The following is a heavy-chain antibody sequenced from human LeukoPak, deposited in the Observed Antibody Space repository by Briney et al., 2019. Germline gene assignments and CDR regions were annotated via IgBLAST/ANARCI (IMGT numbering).Heavy chain of an antibody. V-gene: IGHV1-2*06. CDR3: ARDLNYYGSGSYYPDY. CDR1: GYTFTGYY. J-gene: IGHJ4*02. Sequence: ASVKVSCKASGYTFTGYYMQWVRQAPGQGLEWMVRINPNSGGTNYAQKFQGRVTMTRDTSISTAYMELSRLRSDDTAVYYCARDLNYYGSGSYYPDYWGQGTLVTVSS. D-gene: IGHD3-10*01. CDR2: INPNSGGT.